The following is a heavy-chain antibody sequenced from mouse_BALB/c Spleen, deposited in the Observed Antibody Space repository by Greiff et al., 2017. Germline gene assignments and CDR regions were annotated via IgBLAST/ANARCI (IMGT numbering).Heavy chain of an antibody. CDR2: ISNGGGST. J-gene: IGHJ3*01. Sequence: EVKLMESGGGLVQPGGSLKLSCAASGFTFSSYTMSWVRQTPEKRLEWVAYISNGGGSTYYPDTVKGRFTISRDNAKNTLYLQMSSLKSEDTAMYYCARHEVYFFAYWGQGTLVTVSA. V-gene: IGHV5-12-2*01. D-gene: IGHD2-3*01. CDR1: GFTFSSYT. CDR3: ARHEVYFFAY.